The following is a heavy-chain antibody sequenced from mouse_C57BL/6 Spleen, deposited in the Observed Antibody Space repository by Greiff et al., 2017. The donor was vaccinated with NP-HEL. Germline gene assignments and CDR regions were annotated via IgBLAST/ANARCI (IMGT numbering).Heavy chain of an antibody. V-gene: IGHV14-3*01. CDR3: ALYYYGSSYYYAMDY. CDR1: GFNIKNTY. CDR2: IDPANGNT. J-gene: IGHJ4*01. Sequence: VQLQQSVAELVRPGASVKLSSTASGFNIKNTYMHWVKQRTEQGLVWIGRIDPANGNTKYAPKFQGKATITADTTSNTAYLQLSSLTSEDTIIYFCALYYYGSSYYYAMDYWGQVTSVTVSS. D-gene: IGHD1-1*01.